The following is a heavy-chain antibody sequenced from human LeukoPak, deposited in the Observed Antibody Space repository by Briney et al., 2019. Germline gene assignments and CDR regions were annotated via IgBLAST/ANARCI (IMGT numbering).Heavy chain of an antibody. CDR3: AKDWYYYGSGYWAFDI. Sequence: GGSLRLSCAASGFTFSSYGMHWVRQAPGKGLEWVAFIRYDGSNKYYADSVKGRFTISRDNSKNTLYLQMNSLRAEDTAVYYCAKDWYYYGSGYWAFDIWGQGTMVTVSS. D-gene: IGHD3-10*01. CDR2: IRYDGSNK. V-gene: IGHV3-30*02. J-gene: IGHJ3*02. CDR1: GFTFSSYG.